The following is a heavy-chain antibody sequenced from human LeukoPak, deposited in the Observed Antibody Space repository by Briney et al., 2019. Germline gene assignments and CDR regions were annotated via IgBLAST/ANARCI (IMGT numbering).Heavy chain of an antibody. CDR1: GFTFSTYA. CDR3: VRAYTTSGTYSEP. D-gene: IGHD1-26*01. Sequence: GGSLRLSCTASGFTFSTYAMGWTRQAPGKGLEWVSGIGSNGVNTCYADSAKGRFTISRDNSENTVYLQMNSLRAEDTALYYCVRAYTTSGTYSEPWGQGTLVTVSS. J-gene: IGHJ4*02. CDR2: IGSNGVNT. V-gene: IGHV3-23*01.